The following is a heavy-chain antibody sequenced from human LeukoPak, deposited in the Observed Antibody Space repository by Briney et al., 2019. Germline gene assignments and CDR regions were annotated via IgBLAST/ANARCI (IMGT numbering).Heavy chain of an antibody. CDR1: GFTFSSYS. Sequence: GGSLRLSCAASGFTFSSYSMNWVRQAPGKGLEWVSSISSSSSYIYYADSVKGRFTISRDNAKNSLYLQMNIPRAEDTAVYYCARRPHSSSWYGNPPHYWGQGTLVTVSS. CDR2: ISSSSSYI. D-gene: IGHD6-13*01. CDR3: ARRPHSSSWYGNPPHY. J-gene: IGHJ4*02. V-gene: IGHV3-21*01.